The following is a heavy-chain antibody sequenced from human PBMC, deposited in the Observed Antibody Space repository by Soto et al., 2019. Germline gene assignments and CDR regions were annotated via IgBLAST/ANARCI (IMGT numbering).Heavy chain of an antibody. V-gene: IGHV4-59*08. D-gene: IGHD3-9*01. J-gene: IGHJ4*02. CDR1: GGSISSYY. CDR2: IYYSGST. CDR3: ARLRYYDILNGYYIDY. Sequence: SDTLSLTCTVSGGSISSYYWSWIRQPPGKGLEWIGYIYYSGSTNYNPSLKSRVTISVDTSKNQFSLKLSSVTAADTAVYYCARLRYYDILNGYYIDYWGQGTLVTVSS.